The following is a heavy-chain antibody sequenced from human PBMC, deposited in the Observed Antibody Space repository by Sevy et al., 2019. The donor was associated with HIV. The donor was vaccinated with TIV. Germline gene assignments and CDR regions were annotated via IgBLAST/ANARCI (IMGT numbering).Heavy chain of an antibody. CDR2: ISSDGNTQ. D-gene: IGHD1-26*01. CDR1: GFTFSSYA. Sequence: GGSLRLSCAASGFTFSSYAMHWVRQAPGKGLDWVAVISSDGNTQYYADSVKGRFTISRDNSKNTLYLQMNSLRVEDTAVYYCARDLVSGSYSQSLDYWGQEPWSPSPQ. J-gene: IGHJ4*01. V-gene: IGHV3-30*04. CDR3: ARDLVSGSYSQSLDY.